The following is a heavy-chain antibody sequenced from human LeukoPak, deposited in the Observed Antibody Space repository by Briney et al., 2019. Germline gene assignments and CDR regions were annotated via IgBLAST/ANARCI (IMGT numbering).Heavy chain of an antibody. Sequence: GGSLRLSCAASGFRFDDYGMSWVRHVPGKGLEWVSGTNWDGASTGYADSVKGRFTISRDNVKNFLYLQMNSLKVEDTALYFCGRVYCSTTSCYDYYDYYMDVWGKGATVTVSS. D-gene: IGHD2-2*01. J-gene: IGHJ6*03. CDR1: GFRFDDYG. V-gene: IGHV3-20*04. CDR3: GRVYCSTTSCYDYYDYYMDV. CDR2: TNWDGAST.